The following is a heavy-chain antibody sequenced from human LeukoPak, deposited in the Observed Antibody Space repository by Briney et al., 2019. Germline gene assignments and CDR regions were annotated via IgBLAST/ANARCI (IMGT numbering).Heavy chain of an antibody. J-gene: IGHJ4*02. CDR3: ARAPPPRDGVKDY. CDR1: GYTFTSYA. V-gene: IGHV1-3*01. D-gene: IGHD5-24*01. Sequence: ASVKVSCKASGYTFTSYAMHWVRQAPGQRLEWMGWINAGNGNTKYSQKFQGRVTITRDTSASTAYMELSSLRSEDTAVYYCARAPPPRDGVKDYWGQGTLVTVSS. CDR2: INAGNGNT.